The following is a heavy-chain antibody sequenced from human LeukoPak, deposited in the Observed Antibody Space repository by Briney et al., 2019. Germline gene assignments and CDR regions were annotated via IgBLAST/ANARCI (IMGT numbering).Heavy chain of an antibody. Sequence: PGGSLRLSCAASGFTFSTYGMTWVRQAPGKGLEWVSAIGGGGLKTYYADSVEGRFTISRDDSTNTLFLQMNSLRAEDTAVYYCAKDGQRFLESYYYMDVWGKGTTVPVS. CDR2: IGGGGLKT. D-gene: IGHD3-3*01. V-gene: IGHV3-23*01. CDR3: AKDGQRFLESYYYMDV. CDR1: GFTFSTYG. J-gene: IGHJ6*03.